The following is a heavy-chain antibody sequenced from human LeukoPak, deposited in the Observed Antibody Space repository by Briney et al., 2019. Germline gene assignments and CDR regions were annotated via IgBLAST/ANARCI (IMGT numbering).Heavy chain of an antibody. CDR3: AREGSLSHNFDY. D-gene: IGHD1-26*01. CDR1: GGTFSSYA. Sequence: GSSVKVSCKASGGTFSSYAISWVRQAPGQGLEWMGRIIPIFGTANYAQKFQGRVTITTDESTSAAYMELSSLRSEDTAVYYCAREGSLSHNFDYWGQGTLVTVSS. V-gene: IGHV1-69*05. J-gene: IGHJ4*02. CDR2: IIPIFGTA.